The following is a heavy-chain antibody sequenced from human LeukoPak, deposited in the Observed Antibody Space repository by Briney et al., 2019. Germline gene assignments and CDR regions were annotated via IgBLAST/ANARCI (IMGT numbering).Heavy chain of an antibody. CDR2: INTNTGNP. CDR1: GYTFTSYG. D-gene: IGHD3-10*01. V-gene: IGHV7-4-1*02. J-gene: IGHJ4*02. Sequence: ASVKVSCKASGYTFTSYGISWVRQAPGQGLEWMGWINTNTGNPTYAQGFTGRFVFSLDTSVSTAYLQISSLKAEDTAVYYCARDLTAWAMVRGVSGNFYWGQGTLVTVSS. CDR3: ARDLTAWAMVRGVSGNFY.